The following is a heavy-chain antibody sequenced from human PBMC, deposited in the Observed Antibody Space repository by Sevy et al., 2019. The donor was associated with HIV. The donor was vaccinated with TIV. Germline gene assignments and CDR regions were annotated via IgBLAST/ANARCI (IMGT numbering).Heavy chain of an antibody. Sequence: GGSLRLSCTASGFTFSNAWMTWVRQAPGKGLEWVGRIESKTDGGTTDYPAPVKGRFTISRDDSKNTLYLQMNSLKTEDTAVYFCTTEYPSGPLDYWGQRTLITVSS. J-gene: IGHJ4*02. CDR3: TTEYPSGPLDY. V-gene: IGHV3-15*04. CDR2: IESKTDGGTT. CDR1: GFTFSNAW.